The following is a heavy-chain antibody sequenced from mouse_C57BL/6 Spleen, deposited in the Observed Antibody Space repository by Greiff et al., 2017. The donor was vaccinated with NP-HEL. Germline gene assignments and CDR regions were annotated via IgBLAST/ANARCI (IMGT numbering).Heavy chain of an antibody. Sequence: VQLQQSGAELARPGASVKLSCKASGYTFTSYGISWVKQRTGQGLEWIGEIYPRSGNTYYNEKFKGKATLTADKSSSTAYMELRSLTSEDSAVYFCARRDYGNYVRAMDYWCQGTSVTVSS. V-gene: IGHV1-81*01. CDR3: ARRDYGNYVRAMDY. CDR2: IYPRSGNT. J-gene: IGHJ4*01. CDR1: GYTFTSYG. D-gene: IGHD2-1*01.